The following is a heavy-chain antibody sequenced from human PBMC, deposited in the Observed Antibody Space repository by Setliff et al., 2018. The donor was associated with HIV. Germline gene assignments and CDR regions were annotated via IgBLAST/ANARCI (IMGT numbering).Heavy chain of an antibody. J-gene: IGHJ4*02. CDR2: ISHSGST. CDR3: AASGALTDWTYY. V-gene: IGHV4-34*01. D-gene: IGHD3-9*01. Sequence: SETLSLTCAVYGGALSAYYWSWIRQSPGKGLEWIGEISHSGSTKYNPSLRSRVTISVDTSKNQFSLKLISVTAADTAVYYCAASGALTDWTYYWGQGALVTSP. CDR1: GGALSAYY.